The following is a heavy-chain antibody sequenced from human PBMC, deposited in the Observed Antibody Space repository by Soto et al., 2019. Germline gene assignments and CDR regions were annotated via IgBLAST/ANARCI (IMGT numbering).Heavy chain of an antibody. CDR2: INAGNGNT. J-gene: IGHJ3*02. D-gene: IGHD3-22*01. Sequence: ASVKVSCKASGYTFTAYAMHWVRQAPGQRLEWMGWINAGNGNTKYSQKFKGRVTITRDTSASTAYMELSSLRSEDTAVYYCASVYDSNGPEAFDIRGQGTMVTVSS. V-gene: IGHV1-3*01. CDR1: GYTFTAYA. CDR3: ASVYDSNGPEAFDI.